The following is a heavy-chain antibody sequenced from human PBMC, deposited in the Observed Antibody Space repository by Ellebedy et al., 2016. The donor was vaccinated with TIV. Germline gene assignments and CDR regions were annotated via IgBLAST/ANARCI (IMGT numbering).Heavy chain of an antibody. Sequence: GESLKISCAASGFTFSNYWMHWVRQAPGKGLVWVSQINIDGSGTNYADSVKGRFSISRDNAKSTLYLQMNTLRAEDTAVYYCATDPAGGSGIDYWGQGTLVTVSS. CDR2: INIDGSGT. D-gene: IGHD3-10*01. J-gene: IGHJ4*02. CDR3: ATDPAGGSGIDY. CDR1: GFTFSNYW. V-gene: IGHV3-74*01.